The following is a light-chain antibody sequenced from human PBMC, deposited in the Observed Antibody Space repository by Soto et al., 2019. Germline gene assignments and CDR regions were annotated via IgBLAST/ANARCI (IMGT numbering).Light chain of an antibody. CDR3: LQHNNYPYT. CDR2: DTS. J-gene: IGKJ2*01. CDR1: QDISRF. V-gene: IGKV1-17*03. Sequence: DVPMTQSPSAMSASVGDRVTITCRASQDISRFVAWFQQKPGKAPERLIYDTSSLQPGVPSRFSGSGSGTEFTLAISGLQPEDFATYYCLQHNNYPYTFGQGTKLEIK.